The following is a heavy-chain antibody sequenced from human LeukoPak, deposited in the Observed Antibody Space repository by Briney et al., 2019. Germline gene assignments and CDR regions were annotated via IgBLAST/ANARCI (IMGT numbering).Heavy chain of an antibody. V-gene: IGHV3-48*03. CDR1: FXFSSYE. Sequence: FXFSSYEMNWVRQAPGKXLEWVLYISSSGSTIYYADPVKGRFTISRDNAKNSLYLQMNSLRAEDTAVYYCARDMWRSYYFDYWGQGTLVTVSS. CDR2: ISSSGSTI. D-gene: IGHD2-21*01. CDR3: ARDMWRSYYFDY. J-gene: IGHJ4*02.